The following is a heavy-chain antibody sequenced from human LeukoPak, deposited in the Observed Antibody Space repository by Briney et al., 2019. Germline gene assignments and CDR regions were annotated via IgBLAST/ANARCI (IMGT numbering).Heavy chain of an antibody. J-gene: IGHJ6*03. CDR1: GGSISSGGYY. CDR3: ARAGDGYNLRYYYYMDV. V-gene: IGHV4-30-2*01. Sequence: SQTLSLTCTVSGGSISSGGYYWSWIRQAPGKGLEWIGEINHSGSTNYNPSLKSRVTISVDTSKNQFSLKLSSVTAADTAVYYCARAGDGYNLRYYYYMDVWGKGTTVTVSS. CDR2: INHSGST. D-gene: IGHD5-24*01.